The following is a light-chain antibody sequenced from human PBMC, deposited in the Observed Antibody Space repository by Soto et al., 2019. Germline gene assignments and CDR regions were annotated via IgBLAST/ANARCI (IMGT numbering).Light chain of an antibody. CDR2: GNS. J-gene: IGLJ1*01. Sequence: QEVTISCTGSSSNIGAGYDLHWYQQLPGTAPKLLLYGNSNRPSGVPDRFSGSKSGTSASLAITGLQAEDEADYYCQSYDSSLSAYVFGTGTKVNVL. V-gene: IGLV1-40*01. CDR3: QSYDSSLSAYV. CDR1: SSNIGAGYD.